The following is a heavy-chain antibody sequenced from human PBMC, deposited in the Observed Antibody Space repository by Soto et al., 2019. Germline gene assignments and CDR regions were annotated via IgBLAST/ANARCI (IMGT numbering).Heavy chain of an antibody. V-gene: IGHV3-66*01. D-gene: IGHD6-19*01. Sequence: EVQLVESGGGLVQPGGSLRLSCAASGFTVSSNYMSWVRQAPGKGLEWVSVIYSGGSTYYADSVKGRFTISRDNSKNTRYRQMNSLRAEDTAVYYCARDLGRPWLARFSWCDPWGQGTLVTVSS. CDR1: GFTVSSNY. J-gene: IGHJ5*02. CDR3: ARDLGRPWLARFSWCDP. CDR2: IYSGGST.